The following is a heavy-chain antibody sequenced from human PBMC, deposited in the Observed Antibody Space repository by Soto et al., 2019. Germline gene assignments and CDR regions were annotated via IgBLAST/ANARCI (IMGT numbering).Heavy chain of an antibody. Sequence: GGSLRLSCAASGFTFSSYWMSWVRQAPGKGLEWVANIKQDGSEKYYVDSVKGRFTISRDNAKNSLYLQMNSLRAEDTAVYYCAREYSNFGLYYMDVWGKGTTVTVSS. CDR1: GFTFSSYW. J-gene: IGHJ6*03. CDR2: IKQDGSEK. V-gene: IGHV3-7*01. CDR3: AREYSNFGLYYMDV. D-gene: IGHD4-4*01.